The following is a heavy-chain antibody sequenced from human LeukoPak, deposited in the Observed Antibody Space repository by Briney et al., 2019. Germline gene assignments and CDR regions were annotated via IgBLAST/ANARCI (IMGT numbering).Heavy chain of an antibody. CDR3: ARAEGLVAFDY. Sequence: PSETLSLTCAVSGYSISTAYWWGWIRQPPGKGLEWIASIYHTGNTNYNPSLKSRVTISVDTSKNNFSLKLSSVTAADTAVYYCARAEGLVAFDYWGQGTLVTVSS. J-gene: IGHJ4*02. D-gene: IGHD6-19*01. V-gene: IGHV4-38-2*01. CDR2: IYHTGNT. CDR1: GYSISTAYW.